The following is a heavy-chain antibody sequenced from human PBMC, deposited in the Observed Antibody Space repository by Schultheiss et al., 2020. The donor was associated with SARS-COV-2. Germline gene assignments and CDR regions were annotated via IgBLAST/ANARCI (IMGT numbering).Heavy chain of an antibody. CDR1: GFTFDDYA. V-gene: IGHV3-23*01. D-gene: IGHD5-18*01. CDR3: ARDRGYSSVGFDY. Sequence: GESLKISCAASGFTFDDYAMSWVRQAPGKGLEWVSVISGSGGSTYYADSVKGRFTISRDNSKNTLYLQMNSLRAEDTAVYYCARDRGYSSVGFDYWGQGTLVTVSS. J-gene: IGHJ4*02. CDR2: ISGSGGST.